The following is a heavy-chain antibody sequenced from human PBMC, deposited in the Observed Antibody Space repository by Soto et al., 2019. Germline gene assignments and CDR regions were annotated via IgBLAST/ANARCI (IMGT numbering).Heavy chain of an antibody. D-gene: IGHD6-19*01. V-gene: IGHV1-18*01. CDR3: ARVTSTGWRLMDV. J-gene: IGHJ6*02. CDR1: GYGFTSYG. Sequence: ASVKVSWKVSGYGFTSYGIHWVRQAPGQGLEWMGWISAYNGNTKYAQKLQGRVTITRDTSASTAYMELSSLRSEDTAVYYCARVTSTGWRLMDVWGQGATVTVSS. CDR2: ISAYNGNT.